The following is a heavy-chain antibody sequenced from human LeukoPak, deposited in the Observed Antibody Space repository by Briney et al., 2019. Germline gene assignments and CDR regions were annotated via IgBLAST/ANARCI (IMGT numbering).Heavy chain of an antibody. Sequence: ASVKVSCKASGGTFSSYAISWVRQAPGQGLEWMGRIIPILGIANYAQKFQGRVTITADKPTSTAYMELSSLRSEDTAVYYCARASYGVPDYYYYYGMDVWGQGTTVTVSS. CDR2: IIPILGIA. D-gene: IGHD5-18*01. CDR3: ARASYGVPDYYYYYGMDV. CDR1: GGTFSSYA. V-gene: IGHV1-69*04. J-gene: IGHJ6*02.